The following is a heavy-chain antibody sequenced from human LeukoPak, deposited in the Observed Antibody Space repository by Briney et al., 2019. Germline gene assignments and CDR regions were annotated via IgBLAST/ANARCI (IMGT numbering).Heavy chain of an antibody. CDR3: TRDVFFRAHNWFDP. D-gene: IGHD2/OR15-2a*01. J-gene: IGHJ5*02. CDR2: IYNTGSA. V-gene: IGHV4-4*07. Sequence: SETLSLTCSVSGVSISSHYWAWIRQPAGKGLEWIGRIYNTGSANYNPSLKSRVSMSLDTSKNQFSLNLTSVTAADTAVHYCTRDVFFRAHNWFDPWGQGTLVTVSS. CDR1: GVSISSHY.